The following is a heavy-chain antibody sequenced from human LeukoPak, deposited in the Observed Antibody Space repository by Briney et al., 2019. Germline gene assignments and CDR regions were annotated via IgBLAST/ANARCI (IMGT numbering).Heavy chain of an antibody. J-gene: IGHJ4*02. Sequence: PGGSLRLSCAASGFTFSSYGMHWVRHAPGKGLERVAVLSYDGNYKYYADSVKGRFAISRDNSENTLYLQMNSLRAEDTAVYYCARYAEYAVSTPCYWGQGTLVTVSA. V-gene: IGHV3-30*03. D-gene: IGHD2-8*01. CDR3: ARYAEYAVSTPCY. CDR1: GFTFSSYG. CDR2: LSYDGNYK.